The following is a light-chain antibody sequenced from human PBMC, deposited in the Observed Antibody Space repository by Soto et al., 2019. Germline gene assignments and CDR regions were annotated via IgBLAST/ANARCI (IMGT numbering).Light chain of an antibody. CDR3: QSYDSSLTVV. J-gene: IGLJ2*01. CDR2: GNI. CDR1: SSNIGAGYD. Sequence: QAVVTQPPSVSGAPGQRVTISCTRSSSNIGAGYDVHWYQQVPGTAPKLLIYGNINRPSGVPDRFSGSKSGTSASLAITGLQADDEADYYCQSYDSSLTVVFGGGTKLTVL. V-gene: IGLV1-40*01.